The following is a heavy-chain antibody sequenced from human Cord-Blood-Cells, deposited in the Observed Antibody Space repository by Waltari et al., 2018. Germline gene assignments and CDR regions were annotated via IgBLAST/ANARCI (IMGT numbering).Heavy chain of an antibody. CDR3: AYYDFWSGYFDY. Sequence: EVQLVESGGGLVQPGGSMRLSCAASGFTLSSYWMRWVRQAPGKGLEWVANIKQDGSEKYYVDSVKGRFTISRDNAKNSLYLQMNSLRAEDTAVYYCAYYDFWSGYFDYWGQGTLVTVSS. D-gene: IGHD3-3*01. CDR2: IKQDGSEK. V-gene: IGHV3-7*01. CDR1: GFTLSSYW. J-gene: IGHJ4*02.